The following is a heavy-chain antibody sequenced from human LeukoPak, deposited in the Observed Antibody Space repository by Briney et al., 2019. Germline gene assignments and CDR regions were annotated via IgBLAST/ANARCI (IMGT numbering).Heavy chain of an antibody. Sequence: GGSLRLSCTASGFTFGDYALTWVRQAPGKGLEWVGFIRSKTYGETTGYAASVKGRFTISRDDSKSIAFLQMNSLKIEDTAVYYCTRSRSYYGLFDYWGQGTLVTVSS. D-gene: IGHD1-26*01. CDR2: IRSKTYGETT. J-gene: IGHJ4*02. V-gene: IGHV3-49*04. CDR1: GFTFGDYA. CDR3: TRSRSYYGLFDY.